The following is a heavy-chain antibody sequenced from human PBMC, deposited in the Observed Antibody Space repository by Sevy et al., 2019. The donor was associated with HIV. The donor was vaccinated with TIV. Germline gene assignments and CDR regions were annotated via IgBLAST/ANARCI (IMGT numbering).Heavy chain of an antibody. CDR1: GGSISAYH. D-gene: IGHD5-12*01. Sequence: SETLSLTCTVSGGSISAYHWSWIRQPPGKGLEYIGYIHYTGTTNYNPSLKSRVTISVDTSKNQFSLKLSSVTAADTALYYCARAPLVRSGDDSLNWFDPWGQGTLVTVSS. CDR2: IHYTGTT. CDR3: ARAPLVRSGDDSLNWFDP. J-gene: IGHJ5*02. V-gene: IGHV4-59*01.